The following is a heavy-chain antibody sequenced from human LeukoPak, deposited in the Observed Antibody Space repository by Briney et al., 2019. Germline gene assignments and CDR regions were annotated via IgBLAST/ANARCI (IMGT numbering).Heavy chain of an antibody. CDR2: ISYDGSNK. CDR3: ARQGFTMVRGVHSRYYYYYCGMDV. D-gene: IGHD3-10*01. CDR1: GFTFSSYA. Sequence: GGSLRLSCAASGFTFSSYAMHWVRQAPGKGLEWVAVISYDGSNKYYADSVEGRFTISRDNSKNELYLQMNRLSADDTAVYYCARQGFTMVRGVHSRYYYYYCGMDVWGQGTTVTVSS. V-gene: IGHV3-30*01. J-gene: IGHJ6*02.